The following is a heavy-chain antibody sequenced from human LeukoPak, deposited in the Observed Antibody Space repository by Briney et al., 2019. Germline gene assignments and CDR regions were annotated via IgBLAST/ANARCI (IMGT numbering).Heavy chain of an antibody. D-gene: IGHD1-14*01. J-gene: IGHJ5*02. CDR3: ARGGWTGTENWFDP. Sequence: GGSLRLSCAASGLTVISNYMTWVRQAPGKGLEWVSLISSGGSTFYADSVMGRFTIFRDNPKNTLYLQMNSLRAEDTAVYYCARGGWTGTENWFDPWGQGTLVTVSS. CDR1: GLTVISNY. CDR2: ISSGGST. V-gene: IGHV3-53*01.